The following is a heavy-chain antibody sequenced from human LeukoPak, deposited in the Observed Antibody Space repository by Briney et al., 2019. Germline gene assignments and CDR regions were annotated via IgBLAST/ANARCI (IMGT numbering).Heavy chain of an antibody. Sequence: SETLPLTCTVPGGSISGYYWSWIRLPPGKGLEWIAYIHYSGTTNYNPSLRSRVTISVDTSKNQFSLKVNSVTATDTAVYFCARHDSYALGSHPLDVWGQGTTVIVSS. CDR3: ARHDSYALGSHPLDV. CDR2: IHYSGTT. J-gene: IGHJ6*02. V-gene: IGHV4-59*08. D-gene: IGHD3-10*01. CDR1: GGSISGYY.